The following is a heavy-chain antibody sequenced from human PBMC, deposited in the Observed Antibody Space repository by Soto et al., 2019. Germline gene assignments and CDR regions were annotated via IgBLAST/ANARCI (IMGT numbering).Heavy chain of an antibody. Sequence: SETLSLTCTVSGGSISSGGYYWNWIRQHPGKGLEWIGYIYYSGSTNYNPSLKSRVTISVDTSKNQFSLKLSSVTAADTAVYYCATYGDYTPYFDYWGQGTLVTVSS. V-gene: IGHV4-61*08. J-gene: IGHJ4*02. CDR1: GGSISSGGYY. CDR2: IYYSGST. D-gene: IGHD4-17*01. CDR3: ATYGDYTPYFDY.